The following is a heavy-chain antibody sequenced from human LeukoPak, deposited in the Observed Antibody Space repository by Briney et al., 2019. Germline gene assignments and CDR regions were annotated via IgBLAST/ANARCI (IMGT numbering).Heavy chain of an antibody. CDR3: ARDSGYCSGGSCKKYNWFDP. J-gene: IGHJ5*02. CDR1: GFTFSGYG. V-gene: IGHV3-33*01. Sequence: PGGSLRLSCAASGFTFSGYGMHWVRQAPGKGLEWVAVIWYDGSNKYYADSVKGRFTISRDNSKNTLYLQMNSLRAEDTAVYYCARDSGYCSGGSCKKYNWFDPWGQGTLVTVSS. D-gene: IGHD2-15*01. CDR2: IWYDGSNK.